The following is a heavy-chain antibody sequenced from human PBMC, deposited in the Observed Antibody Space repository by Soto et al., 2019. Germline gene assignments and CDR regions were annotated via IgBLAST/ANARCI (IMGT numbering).Heavy chain of an antibody. CDR2: IYPGDSDT. D-gene: IGHD2-2*02. V-gene: IGHV5-51*01. CDR3: ARWAQPLLYPYYFDY. J-gene: IGHJ4*02. CDR1: GYSFTSYW. Sequence: GESLKISCKGSGYSFTSYWIGWVRQMPGKGLEWMGIIYPGDSDTRYSPSFQGQVTISADKSISPAYLQWSSLKASDTAMYYCARWAQPLLYPYYFDYWGQGTLVTVSS.